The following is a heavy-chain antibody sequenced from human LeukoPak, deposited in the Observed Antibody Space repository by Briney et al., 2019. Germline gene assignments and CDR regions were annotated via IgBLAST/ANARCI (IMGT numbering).Heavy chain of an antibody. CDR3: ARVQLWFGYNWFDP. V-gene: IGHV3-53*01. CDR1: GFTVSSNY. D-gene: IGHD5-18*01. Sequence: GGSLRLSCAASGFTVSSNYMSWVRQAPGKGLEWVSVIYSGGSTYYADSVKGRFTISRDNSRNTLYLQMNSLRAEDMAVYYCARVQLWFGYNWFDPWGQGTLVTVSS. J-gene: IGHJ5*02. CDR2: IYSGGST.